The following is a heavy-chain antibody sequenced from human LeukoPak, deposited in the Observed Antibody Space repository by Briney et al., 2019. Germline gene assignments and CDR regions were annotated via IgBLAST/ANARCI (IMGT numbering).Heavy chain of an antibody. V-gene: IGHV4-4*07. D-gene: IGHD6-19*01. CDR3: AREPPVAGSY. CDR1: GVSISSYY. CDR2: IYTSGST. J-gene: IGHJ4*02. Sequence: SETLSLTCTVSGVSISSYYWSWIRQPAGKGLEWIGRIYTSGSTNYNPSLKSRVTISADTSKNQFSLKLSSVTAADTAVYYCAREPPVAGSYWGQGTRVSVSS.